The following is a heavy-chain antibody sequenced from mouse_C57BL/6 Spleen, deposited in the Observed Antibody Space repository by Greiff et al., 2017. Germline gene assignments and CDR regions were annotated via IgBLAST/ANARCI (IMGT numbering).Heavy chain of an antibody. CDR1: GYTFTDYE. Sequence: QVQLQQSGAALVRPGASVTLSCKASGYTFTDYEMHWVKQTPVHGLEWIGAIDPETGGTAYNQKFKGKAILTADKSSSTAYMELRSLTSEDSAVYYCTRSYGKFDYWGQGTTLTVSS. J-gene: IGHJ2*01. D-gene: IGHD2-1*01. CDR2: IDPETGGT. CDR3: TRSYGKFDY. V-gene: IGHV1-15*01.